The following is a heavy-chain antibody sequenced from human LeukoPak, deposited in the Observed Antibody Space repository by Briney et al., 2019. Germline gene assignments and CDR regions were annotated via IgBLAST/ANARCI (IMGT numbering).Heavy chain of an antibody. CDR2: ISYDGSNK. CDR3: AKVAPYGDYDY. V-gene: IGHV3-30*18. Sequence: GRSLRLSCAASGFTFSSYGMHWVRQAPGKGLEWVAVISYDGSNKYYADSVKGRFTISRDNSKNTLYLQMNSLRAEDTAVYYCAKVAPYGDYDYWGQGTLVTVSS. CDR1: GFTFSSYG. D-gene: IGHD4-17*01. J-gene: IGHJ4*02.